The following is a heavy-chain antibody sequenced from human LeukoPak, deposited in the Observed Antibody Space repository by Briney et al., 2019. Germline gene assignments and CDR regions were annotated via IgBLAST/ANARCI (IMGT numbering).Heavy chain of an antibody. CDR1: GGSITTYY. D-gene: IGHD6-6*01. J-gene: IGHJ4*02. Sequence: PSETLSLTCSVSGGSITTYYWSWIRQPAGKGLEWIGRINTSGSTNYNPSLKSRVTMSVDTSKNQFPLKLSSVTAADTAVYYCAKHRYSSSTNYYFDSWGQGTLVTVSS. CDR2: INTSGST. V-gene: IGHV4-4*07. CDR3: AKHRYSSSTNYYFDS.